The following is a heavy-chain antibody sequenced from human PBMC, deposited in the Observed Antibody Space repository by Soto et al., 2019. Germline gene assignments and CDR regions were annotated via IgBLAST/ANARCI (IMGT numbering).Heavy chain of an antibody. D-gene: IGHD6-6*01. V-gene: IGHV1-69*06. J-gene: IGHJ6*01. CDR1: GGTFSSYA. CDR2: IIPIFGTA. CDR3: ARGRRIAARPEPFMDV. Sequence: VASVKVSCKASGGTFSSYAISWVRQAPGQGLEWMGGIIPIFGTANYAQKFQGRVTITADKSTSTAYMELSSLRSEDTAVYYCARGRRIAARPEPFMDVWGQGTQVTVSS.